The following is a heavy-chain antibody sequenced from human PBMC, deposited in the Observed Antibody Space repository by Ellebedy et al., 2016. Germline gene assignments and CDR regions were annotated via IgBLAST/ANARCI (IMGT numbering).Heavy chain of an antibody. CDR3: VKSGHSYAWSY. J-gene: IGHJ4*02. V-gene: IGHV3-30*14. CDR2: ISYDGSYK. D-gene: IGHD5-18*01. CDR1: GFTFSSYA. Sequence: GESLKISCAASGFTFSSYAMHWVRQAPGKGLEWVAVISYDGSYKYYADSVKGRFTISRDNSKNTLYLQMNSLTADDTAVYFCVKSGHSYAWSYWGQGTLVTVSS.